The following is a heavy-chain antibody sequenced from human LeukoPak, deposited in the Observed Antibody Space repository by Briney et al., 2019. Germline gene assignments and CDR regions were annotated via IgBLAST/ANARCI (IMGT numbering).Heavy chain of an antibody. CDR3: TQDVSNGYRSVNFDY. D-gene: IGHD6-19*01. J-gene: IGHJ4*02. CDR1: GFTFSSYS. Sequence: GGSLRLSCAASGFTFSSYSLTWVRQAPGKGLEWVSLISAGGGSTYYADSVKGRFTISRDQSKNTLYLQMNSLRVEDTAVYYCTQDVSNGYRSVNFDYWGQGILVTVSS. V-gene: IGHV3-23*01. CDR2: ISAGGGST.